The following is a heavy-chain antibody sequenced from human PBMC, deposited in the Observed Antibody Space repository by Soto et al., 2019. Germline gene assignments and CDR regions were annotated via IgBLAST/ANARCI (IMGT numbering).Heavy chain of an antibody. D-gene: IGHD5-18*01. CDR3: ARDFLEDTAMAIPAYFDY. CDR2: VYYSGST. V-gene: IGHV4-39*02. CDR1: GGSVSSSSYY. J-gene: IGHJ4*02. Sequence: SETLSLTCTVSGGSVSSSSYYWGWVRQPPGKGLEWIGSVYYSGSTYYNPSLESRVTISVDKSKNQFSLKLMSLSAADTAVYYCARDFLEDTAMAIPAYFDYWGQGTLVTVSS.